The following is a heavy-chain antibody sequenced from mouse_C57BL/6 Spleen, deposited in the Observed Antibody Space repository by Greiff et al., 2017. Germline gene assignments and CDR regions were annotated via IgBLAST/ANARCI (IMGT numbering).Heavy chain of an antibody. Sequence: VQLQQSGPELVKPGASVKISCKASGYAFSSSWMNWVKQRPGKGLEWIGRIYPGDGDTNYKGKFKGKATLTADKSSSTAYMQRSSLTSDDSAVYFCASTVVSHWYFDVWGTGTTVTVSS. J-gene: IGHJ1*03. CDR2: IYPGDGDT. V-gene: IGHV1-82*01. CDR3: ASTVVSHWYFDV. D-gene: IGHD1-1*01. CDR1: GYAFSSSW.